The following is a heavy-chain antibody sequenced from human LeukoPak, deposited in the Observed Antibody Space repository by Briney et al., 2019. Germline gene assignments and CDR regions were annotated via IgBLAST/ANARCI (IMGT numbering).Heavy chain of an antibody. D-gene: IGHD5-18*01. V-gene: IGHV1-69*04. CDR3: AGRGYSYGGVDY. CDR2: IIPILGIA. Sequence: ASVKVSCKASGGTFSSYAIIWVRQAPGQGLEWMGRIIPILGIANYAQKFQGRVTITADKSTSTAYMELSSLRSEDTAVYYCAGRGYSYGGVDYWGQGTLVTVSS. CDR1: GGTFSSYA. J-gene: IGHJ4*02.